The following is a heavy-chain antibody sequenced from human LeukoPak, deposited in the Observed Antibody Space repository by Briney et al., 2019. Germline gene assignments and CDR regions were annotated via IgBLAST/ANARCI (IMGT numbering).Heavy chain of an antibody. V-gene: IGHV3-30*19. D-gene: IGHD1-26*01. CDR2: ISYDGSNK. Sequence: GGSLRLSCAASGFTFSSYGMHWVRQAPGKGLEWVAVISYDGSNKYYADSVKGRFTISRDNSKNTLYLQMNSLRAEDTAVYYCARPHRPRIVGATRSWFDPWGQGTLVTVSS. CDR3: ARPHRPRIVGATRSWFDP. J-gene: IGHJ5*02. CDR1: GFTFSSYG.